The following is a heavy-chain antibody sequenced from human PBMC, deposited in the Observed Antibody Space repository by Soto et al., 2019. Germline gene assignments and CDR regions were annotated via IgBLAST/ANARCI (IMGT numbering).Heavy chain of an antibody. CDR2: ISSNGGST. V-gene: IGHV3-64*01. J-gene: IGHJ4*02. D-gene: IGHD2-8*01. CDR1: GFTFSSYA. CDR3: ARGAPKSTLGYCTNGVCHFDY. Sequence: GGSLRLSCAASGFTFSSYAMHWVRQAPGKGLEYVSAISSNGGSTYYANSVKGRFTISRDNSKNTLYLQMGSLRAEDMAVYYCARGAPKSTLGYCTNGVCHFDYWGQGTLVTVS.